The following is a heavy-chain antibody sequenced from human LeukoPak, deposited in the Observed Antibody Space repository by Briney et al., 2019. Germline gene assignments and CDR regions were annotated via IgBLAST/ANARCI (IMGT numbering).Heavy chain of an antibody. J-gene: IGHJ4*02. CDR2: IHYSGST. Sequence: SETLSLTCTVSGGSISSSTYYWGWIRQPPGKGLEWIGSIHYSGSTYYNASLKSRVTMSVDTSKNQFSLKLNSVTAADTAVYYCASPSSSSSTYDYWGQGTLVTVSS. CDR3: ASPSSSSSTYDY. V-gene: IGHV4-39*01. CDR1: GGSISSSTYY. D-gene: IGHD6-6*01.